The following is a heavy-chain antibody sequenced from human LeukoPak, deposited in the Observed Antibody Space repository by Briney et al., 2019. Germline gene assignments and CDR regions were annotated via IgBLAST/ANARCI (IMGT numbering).Heavy chain of an antibody. D-gene: IGHD4-17*01. Sequence: NSSETLSLTCTVSGGSISSYYWNWIRQPPGKGLEWIGYIYYSGSTNYNPSLKSRVTISVDTSKNQFSLKLSSVTAADTAVYYCARAYGARYYYYYMDVWGKGTTVTVSS. CDR3: ARAYGARYYYYYMDV. CDR2: IYYSGST. V-gene: IGHV4-59*01. J-gene: IGHJ6*03. CDR1: GGSISSYY.